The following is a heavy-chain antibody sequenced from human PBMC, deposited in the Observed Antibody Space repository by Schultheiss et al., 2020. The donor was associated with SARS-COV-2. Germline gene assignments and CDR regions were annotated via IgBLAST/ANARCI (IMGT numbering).Heavy chain of an antibody. CDR1: GGSISSYY. J-gene: IGHJ4*02. CDR2: IYTSGST. V-gene: IGHV4-4*07. Sequence: SQTLSLTCTVSGGSISSYYWNWIRQPAGKGLEWIGRIYTSGSTNYNPSLKSRVTISGDTSKNHFSLKLSSVTAADTAVYYCARSPSRTTITMIVAEGYYFDYWGQGTLVTVSS. D-gene: IGHD3-22*01. CDR3: ARSPSRTTITMIVAEGYYFDY.